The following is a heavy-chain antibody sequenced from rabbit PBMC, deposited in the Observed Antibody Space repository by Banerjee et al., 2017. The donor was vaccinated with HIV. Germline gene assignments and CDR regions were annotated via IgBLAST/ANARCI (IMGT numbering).Heavy chain of an antibody. V-gene: IGHV1S40*01. Sequence: QSLEESGGDLVKPGASLTLTCTASGFSFSSSDYMCWVRQAPGKGLEWIACIHGGSSGSTYYASWAKGRFTISKTSSTTVTLQMTSLTLADTAIYFCARTAGYVGHAYLRGQGTLVTVS. CDR3: ARTAGYVGHAYL. CDR1: GFSFSSSDY. CDR2: IHGGSSGST. J-gene: IGHJ3*01. D-gene: IGHD6-1*01.